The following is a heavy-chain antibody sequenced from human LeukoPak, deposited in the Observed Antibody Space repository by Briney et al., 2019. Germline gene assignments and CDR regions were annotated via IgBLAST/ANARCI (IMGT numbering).Heavy chain of an antibody. CDR2: INTNTGNP. V-gene: IGHV7-4-1*02. D-gene: IGHD6-19*01. J-gene: IGHJ4*02. CDR3: AREAPGIAVAGEFDY. CDR1: GYTFTSYG. Sequence: ASVKVSCKASGYTFTSYGISWVRQAPGQGLEWMGWINTNTGNPTYAQGFTGRFVFSLDTSVSTAYLQISSLKAEDTAVYYCAREAPGIAVAGEFDYWGQGTLVAVSS.